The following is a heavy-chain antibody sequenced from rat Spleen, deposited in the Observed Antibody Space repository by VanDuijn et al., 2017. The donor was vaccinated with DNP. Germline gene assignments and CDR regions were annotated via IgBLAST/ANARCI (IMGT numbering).Heavy chain of an antibody. CDR1: GFTFNDYW. Sequence: EVQLVESGGDLVQPGRSLKVSCVASGFTFNDYWMTWIRQVPGKGLEWVASITSSGDTSYYRDSVKGRFTLSRDNAKSTLYLQMDSLRSEDTATYFCTTLGTHFDYWGQGLMVTVSS. V-gene: IGHV5-31*01. D-gene: IGHD1-4*01. CDR2: ITSSGDTS. CDR3: TTLGTHFDY. J-gene: IGHJ2*01.